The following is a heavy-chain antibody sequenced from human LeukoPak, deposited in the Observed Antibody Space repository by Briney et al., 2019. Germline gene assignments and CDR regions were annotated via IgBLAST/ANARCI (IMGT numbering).Heavy chain of an antibody. CDR1: GFTFSSYA. D-gene: IGHD3-10*01. CDR3: AKDHPDYYGSGSYRY. Sequence: GGSLRLSCAASGFTFSSYAMSWVRQAPGKGLEWVSAISGSGGSTYYADSVKGRFTISRDNSKNTLYLQTNSLRAEDTAVYYCAKDHPDYYGSGSYRYWGQGTLVTVSS. V-gene: IGHV3-23*01. CDR2: ISGSGGST. J-gene: IGHJ4*02.